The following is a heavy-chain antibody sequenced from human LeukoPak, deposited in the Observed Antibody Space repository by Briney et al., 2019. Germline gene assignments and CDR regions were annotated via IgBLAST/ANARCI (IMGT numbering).Heavy chain of an antibody. D-gene: IGHD3-10*01. CDR1: GFTFDDYA. V-gene: IGHV3-9*01. J-gene: IGHJ4*02. Sequence: GRSQRLSCAASGFTFDDYAMLWVRQPPGKGLEWVSGISWNSGSIGYADSVKGRFTISRDNAKNSLYLQMNSLRAEDTALYYCTKEGLYGLYYFDYWGQGTLVTVSS. CDR2: ISWNSGSI. CDR3: TKEGLYGLYYFDY.